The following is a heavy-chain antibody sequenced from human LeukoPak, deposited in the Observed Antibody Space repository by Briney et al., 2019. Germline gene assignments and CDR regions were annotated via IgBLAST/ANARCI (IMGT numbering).Heavy chain of an antibody. V-gene: IGHV3-21*01. CDR1: GFTFSSYS. CDR2: ISSSSSYI. CDR3: ARDDRIGCSGGSCYSGGYYYYCYMDV. Sequence: GGSLRLSCAASGFTFSSYSMNWVRQAPGKGLEWVSSISSSSSYIYYADSVKGRFTISRDNAKNSLYLQMNSLRAEDTAVYYCARDDRIGCSGGSCYSGGYYYYCYMDVWGKGTTVTVSS. J-gene: IGHJ6*03. D-gene: IGHD2-15*01.